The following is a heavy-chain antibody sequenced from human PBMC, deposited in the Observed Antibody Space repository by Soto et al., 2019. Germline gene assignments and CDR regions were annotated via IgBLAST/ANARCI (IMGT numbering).Heavy chain of an antibody. CDR2: ISGSGDTT. CDR3: AKDPRYGIRDYYYYYGMDV. V-gene: IGHV3-23*01. D-gene: IGHD2-2*01. Sequence: EVQLLESGGGLVQPGGSLRLSCAASGFTFSSYAMSWVRQAPGKGLEWVSAISGSGDTTYYADSVKGRFTISRDNSMNTLFLQMNSLRAEDTAVYYCAKDPRYGIRDYYYYYGMDVWGQGTTVTVSS. CDR1: GFTFSSYA. J-gene: IGHJ6*02.